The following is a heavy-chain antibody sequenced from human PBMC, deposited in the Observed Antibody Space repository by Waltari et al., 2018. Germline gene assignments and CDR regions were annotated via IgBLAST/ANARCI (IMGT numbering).Heavy chain of an antibody. J-gene: IGHJ3*02. CDR2: ISWNSGSI. D-gene: IGHD3-16*02. Sequence: EVQLVESGGGLVQPGRSLRLYCAASGFTFDDYAMHWVRQAPGKGLEWVSGISWNSGSIGYADSVKGRFTISSDNAKNSLYLQMNSLRAEDTALYYCAKDSEELSTRGDAFDIWGQGTMVTVSS. V-gene: IGHV3-9*01. CDR1: GFTFDDYA. CDR3: AKDSEELSTRGDAFDI.